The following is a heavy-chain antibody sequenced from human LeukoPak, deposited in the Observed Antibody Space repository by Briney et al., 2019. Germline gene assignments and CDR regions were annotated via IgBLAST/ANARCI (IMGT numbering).Heavy chain of an antibody. J-gene: IGHJ5*02. CDR1: GFTFSSNS. CDR3: SRIWYYYDSSGYYYNWFDP. V-gene: IGHV3-21*01. D-gene: IGHD3-22*01. CDR2: ISSSCSYI. Sequence: KPGGSLRLSCAVSGFTFSSNSMNWVRQAQGPGLGWVSSISSSCSYIYYADSVKGRFTISRDNAKNSLYLQMNSLRAEDTAVYYCSRIWYYYDSSGYYYNWFDPWGQGTLVTVSS.